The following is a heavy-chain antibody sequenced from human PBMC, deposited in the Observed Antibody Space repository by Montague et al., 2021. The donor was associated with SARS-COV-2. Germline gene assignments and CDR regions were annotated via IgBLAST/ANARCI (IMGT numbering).Heavy chain of an antibody. V-gene: IGHV3-23*01. CDR1: GFTFSNYA. CDR2: ISGGGST. D-gene: IGHD3-22*01. J-gene: IGHJ4*02. Sequence: SLRLSCAASGFTFSNYAMSWVRQAPGKGLEWVSAISGGGSTYYADSVKGRFTISRDNSKSTLYLQMNSLSAGDTAVYYCAKDLPYSDISGDGTYFDYWGQGTLVTVSS. CDR3: AKDLPYSDISGDGTYFDY.